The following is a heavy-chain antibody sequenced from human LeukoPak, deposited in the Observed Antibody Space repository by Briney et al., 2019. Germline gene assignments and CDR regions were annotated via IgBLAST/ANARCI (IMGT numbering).Heavy chain of an antibody. Sequence: PVKVSCKASGFTFTSSAMQWVRQARGQRLEWIGWIVVGSGNTNYAQKFQERVTITRDMSTSTAYMELSSLRSEDTAAYYCAAVEGGYETPQGPFDYWGQGTLVTVSS. CDR1: GFTFTSSA. V-gene: IGHV1-58*02. J-gene: IGHJ4*02. D-gene: IGHD5-12*01. CDR3: AAVEGGYETPQGPFDY. CDR2: IVVGSGNT.